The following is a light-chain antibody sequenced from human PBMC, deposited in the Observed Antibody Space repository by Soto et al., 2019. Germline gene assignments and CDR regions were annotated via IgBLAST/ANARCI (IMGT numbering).Light chain of an antibody. CDR1: SSDVGGYNF. V-gene: IGLV2-14*01. CDR2: EVS. CDR3: SSYTSSSTVV. Sequence: QSALTQPASVSGSPGQSITISCTGTSSDVGGYNFVSWYQQHPGKAPKLMIYEVSNRPSGVSNRFSGSKSGNTASLTISGLQAEDDAHYYCSSYTSSSTVVFGGGTKVTVL. J-gene: IGLJ2*01.